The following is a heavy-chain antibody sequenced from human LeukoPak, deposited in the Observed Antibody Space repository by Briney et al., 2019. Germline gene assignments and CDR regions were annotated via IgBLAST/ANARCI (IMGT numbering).Heavy chain of an antibody. J-gene: IGHJ6*02. V-gene: IGHV3-23*01. D-gene: IGHD3-22*01. CDR3: AKVLRTPNYYDSSGYYYYYGMDV. Sequence: QAGGSLRLSCAASGFTFSSYAMSWVRQAPGEGLEWVSAISGSGGSTYYADSVKGRFTISRDNSKNTLYLQMNSLRAEDTAVYYCAKVLRTPNYYDSSGYYYYYGMDVWGQGTTVTVSS. CDR1: GFTFSSYA. CDR2: ISGSGGST.